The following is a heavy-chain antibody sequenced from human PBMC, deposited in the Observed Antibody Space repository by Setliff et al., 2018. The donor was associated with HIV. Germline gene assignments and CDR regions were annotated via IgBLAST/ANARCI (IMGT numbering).Heavy chain of an antibody. CDR3: ARDPAPSSSASYFQH. CDR1: GYTFTSYY. J-gene: IGHJ1*01. V-gene: IGHV1-46*01. CDR2: INPSSGST. Sequence: ASVKVSCKASGYTFTSYYMHWVRQAPGQGLEWMGIINPSSGSTTYAQKFQGRVTMTRDTSTSTVYMALSSLRSEDTAVYYCARDPAPSSSASYFQHWGQGTPVTAPQ. D-gene: IGHD6-6*01.